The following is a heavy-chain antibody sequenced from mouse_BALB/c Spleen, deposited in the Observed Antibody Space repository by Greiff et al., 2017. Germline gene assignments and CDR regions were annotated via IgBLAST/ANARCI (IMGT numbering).Heavy chain of an antibody. CDR1: GFTFSSYT. V-gene: IGHV5-9*03. CDR2: ISSGGGNT. D-gene: IGHD3-1*01. J-gene: IGHJ3*01. Sequence: EVMLVESGGGLVKPGGSLKLSCAASGFTFSSYTMSWVRQTPEKRLEWVATISSGGGNTYYPDSVKGRFTISRDNAKNNLYLQMSSLRSEDTALYYCARWGAARATGFAYWGQGTLVTVSA. CDR3: ARWGAARATGFAY.